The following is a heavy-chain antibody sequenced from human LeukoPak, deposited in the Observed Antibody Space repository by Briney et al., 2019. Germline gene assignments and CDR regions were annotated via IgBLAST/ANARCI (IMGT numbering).Heavy chain of an antibody. V-gene: IGHV3-48*03. D-gene: IGHD3-22*01. Sequence: PGGSLRLSCAASGFTFSSYEMNWVRQAPGKGLEWVSYISSSGSTIYYADSVKGRFTISRDNAKNSLYLQTNSLRAEDTAVYYCARRGDSSGLVDWGQGTLVTVSS. CDR2: ISSSGSTI. CDR3: ARRGDSSGLVD. J-gene: IGHJ4*02. CDR1: GFTFSSYE.